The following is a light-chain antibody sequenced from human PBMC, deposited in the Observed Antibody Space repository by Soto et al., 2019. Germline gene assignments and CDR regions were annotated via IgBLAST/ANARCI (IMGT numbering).Light chain of an antibody. CDR3: QQSYTTPWT. J-gene: IGKJ1*01. CDR1: QSISGY. CDR2: SAS. Sequence: DIQMTQSPSSLSASVGDRVTITCRASQSISGYLHWYQQKPGKAPTLLIYSASKLQRGVSSRFSGSGSGTDFTLTISSLQPEDFATYYCQQSYTTPWTFGPGTTV. V-gene: IGKV1-39*01.